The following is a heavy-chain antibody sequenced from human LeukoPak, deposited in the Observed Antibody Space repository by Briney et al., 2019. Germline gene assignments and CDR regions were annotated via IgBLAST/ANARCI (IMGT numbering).Heavy chain of an antibody. CDR3: ARVPYSGSYFGWFDP. Sequence: PSETLSLTCTVSGGSISSYYWSWIRQPPGKGLEWIGYIYYSGSTNYNPSLKSRVTISADTSKNQFSLKLSSVTAADTAVYYCARVPYSGSYFGWFDPWGQGTLVTVSS. J-gene: IGHJ5*02. CDR2: IYYSGST. CDR1: GGSISSYY. D-gene: IGHD1-26*01. V-gene: IGHV4-59*01.